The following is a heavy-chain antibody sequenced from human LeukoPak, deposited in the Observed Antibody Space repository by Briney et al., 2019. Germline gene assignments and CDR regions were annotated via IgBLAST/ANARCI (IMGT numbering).Heavy chain of an antibody. V-gene: IGHV4-34*01. CDR2: INHSGST. D-gene: IGHD1-14*01. J-gene: IGHJ6*03. Sequence: SETLSLTCAVYGGSFSGYYWSWVRQPPGKGLEWVGEINHSGSTNYNPSLKRRVTISVDKSKNQFALKQSSVTAADTAVYYRARAGIRNRHYYFYMDVWGKGTTVTASS. CDR3: ARAGIRNRHYYFYMDV. CDR1: GGSFSGYY.